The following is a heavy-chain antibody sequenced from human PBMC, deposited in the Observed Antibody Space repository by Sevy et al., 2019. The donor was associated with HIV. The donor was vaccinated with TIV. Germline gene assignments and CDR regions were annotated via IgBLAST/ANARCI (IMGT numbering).Heavy chain of an antibody. J-gene: IGHJ5*02. D-gene: IGHD2-2*01. V-gene: IGHV4-34*01. CDR2: INHSGST. CDR1: GGSFSGYY. CDR3: ARAPPVVVVPGAPSWFDP. Sequence: SETLSLTCAVYGGSFSGYYWNWIRHPPGKALEWIGEINHSGSTNYNPSLKSRVTISVDTSKNQFSPKLNSVTAADTAVYYCARAPPVVVVPGAPSWFDPWGQGTLVTVSS.